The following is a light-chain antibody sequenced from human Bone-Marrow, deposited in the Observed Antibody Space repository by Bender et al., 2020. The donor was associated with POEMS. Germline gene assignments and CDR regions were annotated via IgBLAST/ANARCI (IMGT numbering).Light chain of an antibody. Sequence: QSVLTQPPSVSGTPGQRVTISCSGSGSNIGGYPVNWYQQLPGTAPRLLIYTNNERPSGVPDRFSGSKSGNTASLTISGLQPEDEADYYCCSFAGYYTLVFGGGTKLTVL. V-gene: IGLV1-44*01. CDR3: CSFAGYYTLV. CDR2: TNN. CDR1: GSNIGGYP. J-gene: IGLJ2*01.